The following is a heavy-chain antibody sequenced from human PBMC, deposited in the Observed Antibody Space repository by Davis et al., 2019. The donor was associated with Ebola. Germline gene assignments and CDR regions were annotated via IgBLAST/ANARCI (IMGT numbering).Heavy chain of an antibody. D-gene: IGHD3-10*01. V-gene: IGHV4-61*01. CDR2: IYYTAST. CDR3: ARENAAMVQGVILYYYGMDV. J-gene: IGHJ6*02. CDR1: AASVSSGRYY. Sequence: CLLSAASVSSGRYYWSWILQPPGQGLEWIGYIYYTASTNCNPSLKRRFTISVDTSKNQFSLKMSSVTAADTAVYYCARENAAMVQGVILYYYGMDVWGQGTTVTVSS.